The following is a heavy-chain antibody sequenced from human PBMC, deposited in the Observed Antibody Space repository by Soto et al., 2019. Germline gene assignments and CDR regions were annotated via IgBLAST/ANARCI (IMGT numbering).Heavy chain of an antibody. CDR3: ARHRNDPMGAGPFFDY. CDR1: GGSISSSSYY. V-gene: IGHV4-39*01. J-gene: IGHJ4*02. CDR2: IYYSGST. Sequence: SETLSLTCTFSGGSISSSSYYWGWIRQPPGKGLEWIGSIYYSGSTYYNPSLKSRVTISVDTSKNQFSLKLSSATAADTAVYYCARHRNDPMGAGPFFDYWGQGTLVPVS. D-gene: IGHD1-26*01.